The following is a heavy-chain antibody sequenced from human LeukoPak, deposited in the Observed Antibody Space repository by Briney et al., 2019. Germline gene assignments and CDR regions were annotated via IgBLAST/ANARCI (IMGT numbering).Heavy chain of an antibody. D-gene: IGHD1-14*01. V-gene: IGHV3-23*01. J-gene: IGHJ4*02. CDR3: AKEYSVRNQFDY. Sequence: PGGSLRLPCAASGFTFSSYAMSWVRQAPGKGLEWVSAISAGGGNTYYADSVKGRFTISRDNPKNTLFLEMNSLRAEDTAVYYCAKEYSVRNQFDYWGQGTLVAVPS. CDR2: ISAGGGNT. CDR1: GFTFSSYA.